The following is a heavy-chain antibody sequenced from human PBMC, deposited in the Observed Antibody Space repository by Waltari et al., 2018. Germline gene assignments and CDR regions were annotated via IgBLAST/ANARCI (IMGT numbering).Heavy chain of an antibody. CDR3: AKVPGYDYVWGSYFYYYGMDV. J-gene: IGHJ6*02. CDR1: GFTFSSYA. CDR2: ISGSGGST. V-gene: IGHV3-23*01. Sequence: EVQLLESGGGLVQPGGSLRLSCAASGFTFSSYAMRWVRQAPREGRAGGSAISGSGGSTYYADSVKGRFTISRDNSKNTLYLQMNSLRAEDTAVYYCAKVPGYDYVWGSYFYYYGMDVWGQGTTVTVSS. D-gene: IGHD3-16*01.